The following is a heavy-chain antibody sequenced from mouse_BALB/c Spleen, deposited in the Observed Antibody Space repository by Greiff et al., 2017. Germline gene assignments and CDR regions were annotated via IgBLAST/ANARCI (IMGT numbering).Heavy chain of an antibody. Sequence: DVHLVESGPGPVKPSQSLSLTCTVTGYSITSDYAWNWIRQFPGNKLEWMGYISYSGSTSYNPSLKSRISITRDTSKNQFFLQLNSVTTEDTATYYCARSDYGSSFDYWGQGTTLTVSS. CDR2: ISYSGST. J-gene: IGHJ2*01. CDR1: GYSITSDYA. D-gene: IGHD1-1*01. V-gene: IGHV3-2*02. CDR3: ARSDYGSSFDY.